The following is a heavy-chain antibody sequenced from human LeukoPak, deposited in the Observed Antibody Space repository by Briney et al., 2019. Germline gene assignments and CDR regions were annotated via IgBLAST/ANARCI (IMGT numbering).Heavy chain of an antibody. CDR3: ARGYYYDSSGYLDY. CDR1: GGTFSSYA. J-gene: IGHJ4*02. V-gene: IGHV1-69*04. CDR2: IIPILGIA. D-gene: IGHD3-22*01. Sequence: SVKVSCKASGGTFSSYAISWVRQAPGQGLEWMGRIIPILGIANYAQKFQGRVTITADKSTSTAYMELSSLRSEDTAVYYCARGYYYDSSGYLDYWGQGTLVTVSS.